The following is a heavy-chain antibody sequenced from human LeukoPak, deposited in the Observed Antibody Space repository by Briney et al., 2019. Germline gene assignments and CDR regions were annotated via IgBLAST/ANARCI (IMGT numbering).Heavy chain of an antibody. D-gene: IGHD2-2*01. J-gene: IGHJ4*02. Sequence: GGSLRLSCAASGFTFSSYSMNWVRQAPGKGLEWVSYISSSSSTIYYADSVKGRFTIPRDNAKNSLYLQMNSLRAEDTAVYYCARGGLGYCSSTSCSAYYFDYWGQGTLVTVSS. CDR1: GFTFSSYS. V-gene: IGHV3-48*01. CDR3: ARGGLGYCSSTSCSAYYFDY. CDR2: ISSSSSTI.